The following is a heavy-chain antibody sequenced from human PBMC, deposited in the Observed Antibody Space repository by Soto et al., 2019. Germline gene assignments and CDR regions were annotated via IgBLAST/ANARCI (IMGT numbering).Heavy chain of an antibody. Sequence: GGSLRLSCAASGFTFSHAWMSWVRQAPGKGLEWVGRIKSKADGETKDYDAPVRGRFTISRDDSQDILYLQMNSLRAEDTAVYYCASRPPDSAYYGVFDYWGQGILVTVSS. CDR2: IKSKADGETK. J-gene: IGHJ4*02. CDR3: ASRPPDSAYYGVFDY. V-gene: IGHV3-15*01. D-gene: IGHD3-3*01. CDR1: GFTFSHAW.